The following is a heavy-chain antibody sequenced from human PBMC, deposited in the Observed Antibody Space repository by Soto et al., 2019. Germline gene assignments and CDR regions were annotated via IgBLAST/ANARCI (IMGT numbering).Heavy chain of an antibody. CDR2: INTSNDNK. CDR3: ARDPGAASFDF. Sequence: QVDRVQSGAEVKKHGASVKDSCKASGYTFTNYGISWVRQATGEGLEWVGWINTSNDNKLYAQKLQGRLTLTTDTSTSTAYMHLTTLRSDDTAVYFWARDPGAASFDFWAQGTLVTVSS. CDR1: GYTFTNYG. V-gene: IGHV1-18*01. J-gene: IGHJ4*02. D-gene: IGHD2-15*01.